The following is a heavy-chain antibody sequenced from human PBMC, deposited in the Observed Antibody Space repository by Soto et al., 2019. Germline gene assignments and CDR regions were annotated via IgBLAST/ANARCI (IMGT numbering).Heavy chain of an antibody. CDR2: ISSSSTAI. D-gene: IGHD3-22*01. Sequence: EVQLVESGGGLEQPGWSLRLSCAASGFTFSDYSMKWFRQAPGKGLEWLSYISSSSTAIYYADSVKGRFTMSRDNAKNSLYLQMNSLRDEDTAVYYCARGTYYYDSSGYYYSDYWGQGTLVTVSS. CDR3: ARGTYYYDSSGYYYSDY. V-gene: IGHV3-48*02. CDR1: GFTFSDYS. J-gene: IGHJ4*02.